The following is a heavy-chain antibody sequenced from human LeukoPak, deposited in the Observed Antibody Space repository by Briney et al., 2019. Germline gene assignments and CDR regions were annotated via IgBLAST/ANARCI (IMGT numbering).Heavy chain of an antibody. V-gene: IGHV4-59*11. CDR2: VYNSGTT. CDR1: GVSIGSHY. J-gene: IGHJ5*02. CDR3: ARDAS. Sequence: SETLSLTCTVSGVSIGSHYWSWIRQSPGKGLEWIGCVYNSGTTVYNPSLTGRVTISVDTSKNQYSLNLRSVTAADAAVYYCARDASWGQGILVTVSS.